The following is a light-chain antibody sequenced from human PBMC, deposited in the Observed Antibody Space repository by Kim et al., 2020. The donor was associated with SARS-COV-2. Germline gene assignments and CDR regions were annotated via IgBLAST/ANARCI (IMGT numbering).Light chain of an antibody. Sequence: GQTVRITFQGDSLRSYAASWYQQKPGQAPVLVIYGKNNRPSGIPDRFSGSSSGNTASLTITGAEAEDEADYYCNSRDSSGNHWVFGGGTQLTVL. CDR3: NSRDSSGNHWV. CDR1: SLRSYA. J-gene: IGLJ3*02. V-gene: IGLV3-19*01. CDR2: GKN.